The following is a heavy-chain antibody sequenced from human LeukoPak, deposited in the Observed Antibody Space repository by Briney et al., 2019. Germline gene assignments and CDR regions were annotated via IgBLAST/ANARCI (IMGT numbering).Heavy chain of an antibody. CDR2: IYTTGST. V-gene: IGHV4-4*07. Sequence: PSETLSLTCTVSGGSISSYYWSWLRQPAGKGLEWIGRIYTTGSTNYNPSLKSRVTMSVDTSKNQFSLKLSSVTAADTAVYYCARGGTVNYYYMDVCGKGTTVTVSS. CDR1: GGSISSYY. J-gene: IGHJ6*03. CDR3: ARGGTVNYYYMDV. D-gene: IGHD4-11*01.